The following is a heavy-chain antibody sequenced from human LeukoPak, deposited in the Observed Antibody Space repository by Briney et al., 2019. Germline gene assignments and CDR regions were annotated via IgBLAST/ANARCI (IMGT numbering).Heavy chain of an antibody. CDR3: AGRIFSGGSGSYNIRDY. CDR2: IIPIFGTA. D-gene: IGHD3-10*01. V-gene: IGHV1-69*05. J-gene: IGHJ4*02. Sequence: SVKVSCKASGGTFSSYAISWVRQAPGQGLEWMGRIIPIFGTANYAQKFQGRVTITTDESTSTAYMELSSLRSEDTAVYYCAGRIFSGGSGSYNIRDYWGQGTLVTVSS. CDR1: GGTFSSYA.